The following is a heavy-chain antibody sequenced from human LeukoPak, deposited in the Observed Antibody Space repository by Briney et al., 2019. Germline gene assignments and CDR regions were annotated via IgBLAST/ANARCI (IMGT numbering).Heavy chain of an antibody. CDR2: IHTSGST. CDR1: GGSISNYH. D-gene: IGHD6-19*01. V-gene: IGHV4-4*07. CDR3: ARRDISSGWSFDY. J-gene: IGHJ4*02. Sequence: SETLSLTCTVSGGSISNYHWSWIRQPAGQGLEWIGQIHTSGSTNYNPPLTSRVTMSIDTTEDQVSLTIRSVTAADTAFYYCARRDISSGWSFDYWGQGTLVTVSS.